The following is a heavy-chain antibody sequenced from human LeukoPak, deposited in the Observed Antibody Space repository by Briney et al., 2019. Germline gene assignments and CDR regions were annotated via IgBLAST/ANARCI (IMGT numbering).Heavy chain of an antibody. CDR1: GGSISSYY. CDR3: ARESSSHYYYMDV. J-gene: IGHJ6*03. CDR2: IYYNGST. Sequence: SETLSLTCIVSGGSISSYYWSWIRQPPGKGLEWIGSIYYNGSTNYNPSLKSRVTISVDTSQNQFSLKLSSVTAADTAVYFRARESSSHYYYMDVWVKGTTVTVSS. V-gene: IGHV4-59*01. D-gene: IGHD6-6*01.